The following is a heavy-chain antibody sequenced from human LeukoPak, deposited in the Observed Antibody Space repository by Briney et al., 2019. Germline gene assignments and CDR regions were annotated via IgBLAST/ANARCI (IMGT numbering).Heavy chain of an antibody. J-gene: IGHJ4*02. CDR1: GFTFSSYS. CDR2: ISSSSSYI. V-gene: IGHV3-21*01. D-gene: IGHD3-22*01. Sequence: SGGSLRLSCAASGFTFSSYSMNWVRQAPGKGLEWVSSISSSSSYIYYADSVKGRFTISRDNAKNSLYLQMNSLRAEDTAVYYCARASRNYYDCSGYYFDYWGQGTLVTVSS. CDR3: ARASRNYYDCSGYYFDY.